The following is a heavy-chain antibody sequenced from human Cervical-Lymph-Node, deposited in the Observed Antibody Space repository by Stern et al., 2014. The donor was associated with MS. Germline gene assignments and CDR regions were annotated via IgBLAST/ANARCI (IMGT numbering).Heavy chain of an antibody. CDR3: AKERRWLQQAENFDN. Sequence: EVQLVESGRGLVQPGGSLRLSCVASGFGFCSYDMSWVRQAPRKGLEWVPTSGESGDSTYYADSVKGRFTISRDIAKNTVFLQMNSLRAEDTALYYCAKERRWLQQAENFDNWGQGTLVTVSS. CDR1: GFGFCSYD. J-gene: IGHJ4*02. D-gene: IGHD5-24*01. CDR2: SGESGDST. V-gene: IGHV3-23*04.